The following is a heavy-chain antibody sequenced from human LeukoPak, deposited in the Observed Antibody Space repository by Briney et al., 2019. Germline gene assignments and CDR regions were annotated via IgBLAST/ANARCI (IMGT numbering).Heavy chain of an antibody. CDR1: GFSFSDYY. CDR2: MSSSGDTI. V-gene: IGHV3-11*01. CDR3: ARMGLWFGEFLSYFDY. Sequence: GESLKISCAASGFSFSDYYMSWIRQAPGKGLEWVSYMSSSGDTIYYADSVKGRFTISRDNAKNSLYLQMNSLRAEDTALYYCARMGLWFGEFLSYFDYWGQGTLVTVSS. D-gene: IGHD3-10*01. J-gene: IGHJ4*02.